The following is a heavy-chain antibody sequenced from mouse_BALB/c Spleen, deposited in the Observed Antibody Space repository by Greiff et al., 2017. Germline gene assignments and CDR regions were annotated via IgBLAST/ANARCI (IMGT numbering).Heavy chain of an antibody. V-gene: IGHV1-80*01. CDR2: IYPGDGDT. Sequence: VKLQQSGAELVRPGSSVKISCKASGYAFSSYWMNWVKQRPGQGLEWIGQIYPGDGDTNYNGKFKGKATLTADKSSSTAYMQLSSLTSEDSAVYFCAREAIYRFAWFAYWGQGTLVTVSA. CDR3: AREAIYRFAWFAY. CDR1: GYAFSSYW. D-gene: IGHD2-14*01. J-gene: IGHJ3*01.